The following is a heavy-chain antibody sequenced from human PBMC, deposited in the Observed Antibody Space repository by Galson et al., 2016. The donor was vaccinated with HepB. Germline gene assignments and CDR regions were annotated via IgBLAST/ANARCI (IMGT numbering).Heavy chain of an antibody. Sequence: SETLSLTCTVSGGSISSYYWSWIRQPPGKGLEWIGEIKHSGGTHYNPSLRGRVTISVDTSKNQFSLKLNSVTAADTAIYYCERGPRVTCFGVVNNLYHVMDVGGKGTTVTGSS. CDR3: ERGPRVTCFGVVNNLYHVMDV. V-gene: IGHV4-34*01. CDR1: GGSISSYY. J-gene: IGHJ6*04. CDR2: IKHSGGT. D-gene: IGHD3-3*01.